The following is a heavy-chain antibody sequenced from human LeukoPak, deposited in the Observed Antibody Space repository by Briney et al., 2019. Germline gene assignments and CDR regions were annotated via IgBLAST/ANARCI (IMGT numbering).Heavy chain of an antibody. Sequence: SETLSLTCAVSGGSISGHYCSWIRRPPGKELEWIGHIYYSGSTNYSPSLKSRVTISVDTSKNEFSLKVTSVTTADTAMYYCATGRLNYGYLDYWGQGTLATVSS. V-gene: IGHV4-59*11. J-gene: IGHJ4*02. D-gene: IGHD3-10*01. CDR1: GGSISGHY. CDR3: ATGRLNYGYLDY. CDR2: IYYSGST.